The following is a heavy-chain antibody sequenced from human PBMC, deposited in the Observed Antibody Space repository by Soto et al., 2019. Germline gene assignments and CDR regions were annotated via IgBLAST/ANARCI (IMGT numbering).Heavy chain of an antibody. CDR3: AKDMWFDP. CDR2: ISGSGGST. V-gene: IGHV3-23*01. CDR1: GFTFINYA. Sequence: EVQLLESGGGLVQPGGSLRLSCAASGFTFINYAMSWVRQAPGKGLEWVSSISGSGGSTYYADSVKGRFTNSRDNSKNTLYLQMNSLRVEDTAVYYCAKDMWFDPWGQGTLVTVSS. J-gene: IGHJ5*02.